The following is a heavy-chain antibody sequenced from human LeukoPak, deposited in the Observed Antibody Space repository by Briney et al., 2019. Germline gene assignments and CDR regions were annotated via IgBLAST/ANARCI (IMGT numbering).Heavy chain of an antibody. Sequence: SVKVSCKASGGTFSSYAISWVRQAPGQGLEWMGRIIPILNIADYAQKFQGRVTVTADTSTSTAYMELSSLRSEDTAVYYCARVAGSSYDYWGQGTLVTVSS. CDR2: IIPILNIA. CDR1: GGTFSSYA. CDR3: ARVAGSSYDY. J-gene: IGHJ4*02. D-gene: IGHD3-10*01. V-gene: IGHV1-69*04.